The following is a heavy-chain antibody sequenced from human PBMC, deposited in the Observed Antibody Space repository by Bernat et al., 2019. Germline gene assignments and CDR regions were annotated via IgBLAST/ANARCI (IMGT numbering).Heavy chain of an antibody. CDR1: GGSISSGGYY. J-gene: IGHJ5*02. V-gene: IGHV4-31*03. Sequence: QVHLQESGPGLVKPSQTLSLTCTVSGGSISSGGYYWSWIRQHPGKGLEWIGYIYYSGSTYYNPSLKSRVTISVDTSKNQFSLKLSSVTAADTAVYYCAREEVRCSGGSCYSGWFDPWGQGTLVTVSS. CDR2: IYYSGST. D-gene: IGHD2-15*01. CDR3: AREEVRCSGGSCYSGWFDP.